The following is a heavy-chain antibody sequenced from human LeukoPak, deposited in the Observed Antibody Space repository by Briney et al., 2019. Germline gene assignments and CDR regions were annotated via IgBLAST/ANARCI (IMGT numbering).Heavy chain of an antibody. Sequence: PGGSLRLSCAASGFTFSSYAMGWVRQAPGKGLEWVSYISSSGSTIYYADSVKGRFTISRDNAKNSLYLQMNSLRAEDTAVYYCVGYSGSYQRELDYWGQGTLVTVSS. CDR2: ISSSGSTI. D-gene: IGHD1-26*01. CDR3: VGYSGSYQRELDY. J-gene: IGHJ4*02. V-gene: IGHV3-48*03. CDR1: GFTFSSYA.